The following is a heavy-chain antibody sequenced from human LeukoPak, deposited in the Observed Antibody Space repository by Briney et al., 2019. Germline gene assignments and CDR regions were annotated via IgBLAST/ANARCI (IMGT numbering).Heavy chain of an antibody. Sequence: GGSLRLSCQAPRNTFRNYALNGFGQAPGKGREWVPAISGSDDNTNYADSVRGRSTISRDNSRKTVYLQMNSLRAEDTAIYYCAKGHSINWPYYFDYWGQGTLVTVSS. D-gene: IGHD6-13*01. CDR1: RNTFRNYA. CDR2: ISGSDDNT. J-gene: IGHJ4*02. V-gene: IGHV3-23*01. CDR3: AKGHSINWPYYFDY.